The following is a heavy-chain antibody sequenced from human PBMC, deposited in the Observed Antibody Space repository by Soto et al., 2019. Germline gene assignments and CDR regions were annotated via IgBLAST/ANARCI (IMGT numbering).Heavy chain of an antibody. CDR3: ARMAGNDHYGMDV. J-gene: IGHJ6*02. CDR2: ISSSSSYI. V-gene: IGHV3-21*01. D-gene: IGHD3-10*01. Sequence: EVQLVESGGGLVKPGGSLRLSCAASGFTFSSYSMNWVRQAPGKGLEWVSSISSSSSYIYYADSVKGRFTISRDNAKNSLYLQMNSLRAEDTAVYYCARMAGNDHYGMDVWGQGTTVTVSS. CDR1: GFTFSSYS.